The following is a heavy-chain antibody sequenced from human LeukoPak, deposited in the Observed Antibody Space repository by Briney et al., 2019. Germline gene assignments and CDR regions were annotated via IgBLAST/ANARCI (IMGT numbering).Heavy chain of an antibody. D-gene: IGHD2-2*01. CDR1: GGTFSSYA. CDR3: ARDRISIVVVPAAKGGWFDP. V-gene: IGHV1-69*13. CDR2: IIPIFGTA. J-gene: IGHJ5*02. Sequence: ASVKVSCKASGGTFSSYAISWVRQAPGQGLEWMGGIIPIFGTANYAQKFQGRVTITADESTSTAYMELSSLRSKDTAVYYCARDRISIVVVPAAKGGWFDPWGQGTLVTVSS.